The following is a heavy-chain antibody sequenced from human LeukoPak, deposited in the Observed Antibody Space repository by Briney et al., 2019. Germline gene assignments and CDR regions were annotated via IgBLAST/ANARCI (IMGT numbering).Heavy chain of an antibody. V-gene: IGHV3-21*01. CDR3: ARGAPGDAFDI. D-gene: IGHD3-10*01. Sequence: GGSLRLSCAASGFTFSSYSMNWVRQAPGKGLEWVSSISSSSSYIYYADSVKGRFTISRDNAKNSLYLQMNSLRAEDTAVYYCARGAPGDAFDIWGQGTMVTVSS. CDR1: GFTFSSYS. CDR2: ISSSSSYI. J-gene: IGHJ3*02.